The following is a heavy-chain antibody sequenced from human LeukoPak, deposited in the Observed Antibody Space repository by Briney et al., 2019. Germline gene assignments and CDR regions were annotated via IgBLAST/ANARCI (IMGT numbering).Heavy chain of an antibody. CDR2: INPSRGST. CDR1: GYTFIRYY. V-gene: IGHV1-46*01. CDR3: ARGGYGDRIDY. J-gene: IGHJ4*02. Sequence: ASVKVSCKASGYTFIRYYMHWVRQAPGQGLEWMGIINPSRGSTSYAQKFQGRVTMTRDTSTSTVYMELSRLRSEDTDVYYCARGGYGDRIDYWGQGTLVSVSS. D-gene: IGHD4-17*01.